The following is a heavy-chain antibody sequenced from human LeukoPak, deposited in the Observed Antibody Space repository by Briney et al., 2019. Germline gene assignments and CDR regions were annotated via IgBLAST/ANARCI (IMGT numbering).Heavy chain of an antibody. D-gene: IGHD3-16*01. J-gene: IGHJ4*02. CDR2: ISYDGSNK. CDR1: GFTFSSYG. Sequence: GGSLRLSCAAPGFTFSSYGMHWVRQAPGKGLEWVAVISYDGSNKYYADSVRGRFTISRDNSKNTLYLQMNSLRAEDTAVYYCAKDSYWGYYFDYWGQGTLVTVSS. CDR3: AKDSYWGYYFDY. V-gene: IGHV3-30*18.